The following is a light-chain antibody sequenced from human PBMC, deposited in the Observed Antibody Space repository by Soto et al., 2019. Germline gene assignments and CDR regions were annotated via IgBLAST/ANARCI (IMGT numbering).Light chain of an antibody. CDR3: QHYGDSRT. Sequence: EIVLTQSPGTLSLSPGERAALSCRASQSVSSSYLAWYQQKPGQAPRLLIYGASGRATGIQDRFGGSGSGTEFTLTISRLEPEDFAVYYCQHYGDSRTCGQGTKVDIK. CDR2: GAS. V-gene: IGKV3-20*01. J-gene: IGKJ1*01. CDR1: QSVSSSY.